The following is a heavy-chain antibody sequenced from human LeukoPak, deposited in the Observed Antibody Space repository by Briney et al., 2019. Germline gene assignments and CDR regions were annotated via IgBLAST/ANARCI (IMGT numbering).Heavy chain of an antibody. CDR1: GFTFSTYA. CDR3: ARNENSGWGYFDY. V-gene: IGHV3-23*01. Sequence: GGSLRLSCAASGFTFSTYAMSWVRQPPGKGLEWVSAISGSGGSTYYADSVKGRFTISRDNSKNTLYLQMNSLRAEDTAVYYCARNENSGWGYFDYWGQGTLVTVSS. J-gene: IGHJ4*02. D-gene: IGHD5-12*01. CDR2: ISGSGGST.